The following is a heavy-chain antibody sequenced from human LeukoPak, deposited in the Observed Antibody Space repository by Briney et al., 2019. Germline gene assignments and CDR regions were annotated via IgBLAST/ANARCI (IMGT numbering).Heavy chain of an antibody. Sequence: ASVKVSCKAPGYSFTGYYIHWVRQAPGQGFEWMGWINPDSGGTSYGQKFQGRVTMTRDTSITTAYMELSRLRSDDTAVYYCARAGGGYSHGWGAFDIWGQGTMVTVSS. CDR1: GYSFTGYY. CDR3: ARAGGGYSHGWGAFDI. V-gene: IGHV1-2*02. J-gene: IGHJ3*02. CDR2: INPDSGGT. D-gene: IGHD5-18*01.